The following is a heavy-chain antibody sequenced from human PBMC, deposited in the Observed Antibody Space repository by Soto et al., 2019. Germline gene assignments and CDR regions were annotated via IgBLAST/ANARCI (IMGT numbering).Heavy chain of an antibody. CDR3: VTLFQDSGKYYYGMDV. CDR2: IYIGDVDN. V-gene: IGHV5-51*01. J-gene: IGHJ6*02. D-gene: IGHD3-10*01. CDR1: GYSFTSYW. Sequence: PGESLKISWSGSGYSFTSYWNGWGRQMPGKCLEWMGFIYIGDVDNRYSPSFQGQVTISADMSLSTAYLWWSSLKASDTAMYYSVTLFQDSGKYYYGMDVWGQGTTVTVS.